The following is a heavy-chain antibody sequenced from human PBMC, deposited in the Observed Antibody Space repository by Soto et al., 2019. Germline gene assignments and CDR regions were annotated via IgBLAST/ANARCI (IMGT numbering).Heavy chain of an antibody. CDR3: AHILGEYSSLAYFDY. CDR2: IYWDDDK. J-gene: IGHJ4*02. V-gene: IGHV2-5*02. D-gene: IGHD6-6*01. CDR1: GFSLSTSGVG. Sequence: SGPPGEPTQTLTLTCTFSGFSLSTSGVGVGWIRQPPGKALEWLALIYWDDDKRYSPSLKSRLTITKDTSKNQVVLTMTNMDPVDTATYYCAHILGEYSSLAYFDYWGQGTLVTVSS.